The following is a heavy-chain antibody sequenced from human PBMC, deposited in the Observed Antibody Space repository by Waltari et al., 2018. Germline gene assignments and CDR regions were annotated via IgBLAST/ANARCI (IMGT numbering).Heavy chain of an antibody. V-gene: IGHV4-4*07. CDR1: GGSISSYY. Sequence: QVQLQESGPGLVKPSETLSLTCTVSGGSISSYYWSWIRQRAGKGLEWIGRIYTSGSTNYNPSLKSRVTMSVDTSKNQFSLKLSSVTAADTAVYYCAGGRFLEWLLYRVDAFDIWGQGTMVTVSS. J-gene: IGHJ3*02. CDR3: AGGRFLEWLLYRVDAFDI. D-gene: IGHD3-3*01. CDR2: IYTSGST.